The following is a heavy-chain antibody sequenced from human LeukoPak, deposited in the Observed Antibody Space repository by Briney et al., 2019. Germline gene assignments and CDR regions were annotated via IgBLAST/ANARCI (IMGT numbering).Heavy chain of an antibody. CDR3: ARVGTYYYDSKRAFDI. D-gene: IGHD3-22*01. Sequence: SETLSLTCTASGGSISSYYWSWIRQPPGKGLEWIGYIYYSGSTNYNPSLKSRVTISVDTSKNQFSLKLSSVTAADTAVYYCARVGTYYYDSKRAFDIWGQGTMVTVSS. V-gene: IGHV4-59*01. J-gene: IGHJ3*02. CDR1: GGSISSYY. CDR2: IYYSGST.